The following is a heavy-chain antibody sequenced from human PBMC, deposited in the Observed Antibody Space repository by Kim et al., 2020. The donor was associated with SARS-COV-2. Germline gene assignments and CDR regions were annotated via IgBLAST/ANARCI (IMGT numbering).Heavy chain of an antibody. CDR1: GFTVSGTY. V-gene: IGHV3-53*01. CDR2: IYSGGST. Sequence: GGSLRLSCAASGFTVSGTYMSWVRQAPGKGLEWVSVIYSGGSTYYADSVKGRFTISRDNSKNTLYLQMNSLRGEDTAVYYCARGGYYYDSKPFDPWGQGTLVTVSS. D-gene: IGHD3-22*01. J-gene: IGHJ5*02. CDR3: ARGGYYYDSKPFDP.